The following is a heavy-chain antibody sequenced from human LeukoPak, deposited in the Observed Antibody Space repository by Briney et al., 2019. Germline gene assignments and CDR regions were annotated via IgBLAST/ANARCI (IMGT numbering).Heavy chain of an antibody. V-gene: IGHV4-59*01. CDR3: ARLRSGSSGYYPLDY. J-gene: IGHJ4*02. CDR2: SYYSGIT. CDR1: GGSFRGYY. D-gene: IGHD3-22*01. Sequence: SETLSLTCAVYGGSFRGYYWSWIRQPPGPGLEWIGYSYYSGITNYNPSLKSRVTISVDTSKNQFSLSLSSVTAADTAVYYCARLRSGSSGYYPLDYWGQGTLVTVSS.